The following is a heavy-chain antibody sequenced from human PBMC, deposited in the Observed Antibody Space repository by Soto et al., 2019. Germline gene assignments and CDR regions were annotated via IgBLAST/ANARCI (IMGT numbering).Heavy chain of an antibody. CDR2: IIPIFGTA. J-gene: IGHJ6*02. V-gene: IGHV1-69*12. CDR3: ASSVATYYYNGMDV. CDR1: GGTFSSYA. Sequence: QVQLVQSGAEVKKPGSSVKVSCKASGGTFSSYAISWVRQAPGQGLEWMGGIIPIFGTANYAQKFQGRVTITADESTSTAYMELSRLRAEDTAVYYCASSVATYYYNGMDVWGQGTTVTVPS. D-gene: IGHD5-12*01.